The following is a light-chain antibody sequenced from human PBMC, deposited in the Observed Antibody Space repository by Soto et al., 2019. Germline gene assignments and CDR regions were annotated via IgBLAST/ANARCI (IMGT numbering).Light chain of an antibody. CDR3: SSYTSSSIRVV. V-gene: IGLV2-14*01. CDR1: SSDVGGYNY. J-gene: IGLJ2*01. Sequence: QSALTQPASVSGSPGQSITISCTGTSSDVGGYNYVSWYQQYPGKAPKLMIYDVSNRPSGVSNRFSASKSGNTASLTISGLQAEDEADYYCSSYTSSSIRVVFGGGTKLTVL. CDR2: DVS.